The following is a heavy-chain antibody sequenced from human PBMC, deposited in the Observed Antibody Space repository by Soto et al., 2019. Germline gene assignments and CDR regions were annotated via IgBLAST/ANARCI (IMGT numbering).Heavy chain of an antibody. CDR3: VRRHALTIDAYY. D-gene: IGHD3-10*01. V-gene: IGHV4-39*01. CDR2: FFYGGKN. CDR1: GGSISSSTYY. J-gene: IGHJ4*02. Sequence: TLSLTCTVSGGSISSSTYYWGWMRQPPGKGLEWIASFFYGGKNYYNPSLKSRVTISVDTSKNQFSLKLTSVTAADTAVYYCVRRHALTIDAYYWGQGTLVTSPQ.